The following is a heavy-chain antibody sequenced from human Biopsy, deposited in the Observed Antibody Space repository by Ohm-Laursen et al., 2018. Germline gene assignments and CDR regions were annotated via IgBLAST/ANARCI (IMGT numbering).Heavy chain of an antibody. J-gene: IGHJ3*02. Sequence: TLSLTCSVSGGSMTGYEWSWIRLAPGKGLEWIGYTYYSGGTKYNPSLASRVTFSVDMSKSQFSLKLYSVTAADTAVYYCARVEAGTYDALDIWGQGALVAVSA. D-gene: IGHD1-26*01. CDR3: ARVEAGTYDALDI. V-gene: IGHV4-59*01. CDR1: GGSMTGYE. CDR2: TYYSGGT.